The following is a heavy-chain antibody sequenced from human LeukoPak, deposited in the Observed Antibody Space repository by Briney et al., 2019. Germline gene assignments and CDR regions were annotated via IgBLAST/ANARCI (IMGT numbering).Heavy chain of an antibody. V-gene: IGHV3-49*04. CDR2: IRSKAYGGTT. D-gene: IGHD3-22*01. J-gene: IGHJ4*02. Sequence: GRSLRLSCTASGFTFGDYAMSWVRQAPGKGLEWVGFIRSKAYGGTTEYAASVKGRFTISRDDSKSIAYLQMNSLKTEDTAVYYCTRAGVVVVSSFDYWGQGTLVTVSS. CDR1: GFTFGDYA. CDR3: TRAGVVVVSSFDY.